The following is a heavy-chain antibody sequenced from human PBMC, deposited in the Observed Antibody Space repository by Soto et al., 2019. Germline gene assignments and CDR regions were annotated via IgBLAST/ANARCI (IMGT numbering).Heavy chain of an antibody. CDR3: ARDRYSSSSNWFDP. V-gene: IGHV3-30-3*01. CDR2: ISYDGSNK. D-gene: IGHD6-6*01. J-gene: IGHJ5*02. CDR1: GFTFSSYA. Sequence: LRLSCAASGFTFSSYAMHWVRQAPGKGLEWVAVISYDGSNKYYADSVKGRFTISRDNSKNTLYLQMSSLRAEDTAVYYCARDRYSSSSNWFDPWGQGTLVTVSS.